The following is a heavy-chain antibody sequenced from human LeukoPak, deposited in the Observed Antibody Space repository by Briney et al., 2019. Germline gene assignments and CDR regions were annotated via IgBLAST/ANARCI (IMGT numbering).Heavy chain of an antibody. Sequence: PSETLSLTCAVSGGSISSGGYSWSWLRLPPGKGLEWIGYIYHSGSTYYNPSLKSRVTISVDRSKNQFSLKLSSVTAADTAVYYCARGGGIAAPFDYWGQGTLVTVSS. CDR2: IYHSGST. D-gene: IGHD6-13*01. CDR3: ARGGGIAAPFDY. V-gene: IGHV4-30-2*01. CDR1: GGSISSGGYS. J-gene: IGHJ4*02.